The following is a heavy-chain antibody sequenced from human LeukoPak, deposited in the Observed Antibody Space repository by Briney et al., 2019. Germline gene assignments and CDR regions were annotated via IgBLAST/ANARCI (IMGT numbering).Heavy chain of an antibody. CDR2: INRSGST. D-gene: IGHD2-15*01. V-gene: IGHV4-34*01. J-gene: IGHJ4*02. Sequence: SETLSLTCAVYGGSFSGYYWSWIRQPPGKGLEWIGEINRSGSTNYNPSLKSRVTISVDTSKNQFSLKLSSVTAADTAVYYCARIGRGSGSKRPYWGQGTLVTVSS. CDR3: ARIGRGSGSKRPY. CDR1: GGSFSGYY.